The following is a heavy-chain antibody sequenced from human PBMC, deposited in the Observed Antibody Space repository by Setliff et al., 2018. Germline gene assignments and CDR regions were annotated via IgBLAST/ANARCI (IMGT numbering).Heavy chain of an antibody. CDR1: GYTFTNYA. V-gene: IGHV1-3*01. D-gene: IGHD2-8*01. Sequence: ASVKVSCKASGYTFTNYAMHWVRQAPGQRLEWLGWISGGNGNTKYSQKFQGRVTMTTDTSTNTVFMELRSLRSDDTAVYYCSRLVRYCTTTTCQRLLGDDYWGQGTLVTVSS. CDR2: ISGGNGNT. J-gene: IGHJ4*02. CDR3: SRLVRYCTTTTCQRLLGDDY.